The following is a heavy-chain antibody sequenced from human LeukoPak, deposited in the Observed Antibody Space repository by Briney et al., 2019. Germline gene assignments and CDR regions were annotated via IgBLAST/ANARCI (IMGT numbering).Heavy chain of an antibody. CDR2: ISSSGSTI. Sequence: PGGSLRLSCAASGFTFSSYEMNWVRQAPGKGLEWVSYISSSGSTIYYADSAKGRFTISRDNANNSLYLQMNSLRAEDTGVYYCARSGTPLITSFGVVPPPTFDIWGQGTMVTVSS. V-gene: IGHV3-48*03. J-gene: IGHJ3*02. CDR1: GFTFSSYE. D-gene: IGHD3-3*01. CDR3: ARSGTPLITSFGVVPPPTFDI.